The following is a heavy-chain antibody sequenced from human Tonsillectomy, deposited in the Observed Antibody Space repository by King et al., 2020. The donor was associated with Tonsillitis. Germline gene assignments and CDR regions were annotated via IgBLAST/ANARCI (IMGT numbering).Heavy chain of an antibody. CDR3: ARDSYGVYYYCMDV. D-gene: IGHD4-17*01. Sequence: VQLVESGGDLVQPGGSLRLSCAASGFTFSSYWMSWVRQAPGKGLEWVANIKQDGSEKYYVDSVKGRFTISRDNAKNSLYLQMNSLRAEDTAVYYCARDSYGVYYYCMDVWGRGPTDTVP. V-gene: IGHV3-7*03. J-gene: IGHJ6*02. CDR1: GFTFSSYW. CDR2: IKQDGSEK.